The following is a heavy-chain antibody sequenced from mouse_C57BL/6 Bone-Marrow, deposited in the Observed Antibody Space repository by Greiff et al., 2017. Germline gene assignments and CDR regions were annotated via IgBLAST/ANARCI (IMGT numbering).Heavy chain of an antibody. CDR1: GFSLTSSA. D-gene: IGHD1-1*01. Sequence: VKLVASGPGLVAPSQSLSITCTVSGFSLTSSAISWVRQPPGKGLEWLGVLWTGGGKNYNSDLKYRLSIGKDNSKRQVFLKMNSLQTDDTARYYCARSLTYYGSSYGDGGQGTTRTVSS. CDR3: ARSLTYYGSSYGD. V-gene: IGHV2-9-1*01. J-gene: IGHJ2*01. CDR2: LWTGGGK.